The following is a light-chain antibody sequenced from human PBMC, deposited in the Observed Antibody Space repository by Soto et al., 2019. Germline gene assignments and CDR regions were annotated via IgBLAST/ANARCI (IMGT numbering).Light chain of an antibody. J-gene: IGKJ1*01. Sequence: DIQMTQSPSTLSASVGERVPFTVRASQKVDNWLAWYHQKPGKASKLLIYKASSLENGVTSRFRGSGSGTEFPLTISCLQPDDFASYYCQQYNSYSTVGQGTKLEIK. CDR3: QQYNSYST. CDR2: KAS. V-gene: IGKV1-5*03. CDR1: QKVDNW.